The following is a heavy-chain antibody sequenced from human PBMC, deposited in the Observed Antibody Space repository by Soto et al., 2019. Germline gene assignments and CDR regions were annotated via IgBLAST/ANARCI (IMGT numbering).Heavy chain of an antibody. D-gene: IGHD4-17*01. Sequence: QVQLVQSGAEVKKPGSSVKVYCKASGGTFSSYAISWVRQAPGQGLEWMGGIIPIFGTANYAQKFQGRVTITAAKSTSTAYMELSSLRSEDTAVYYCARDQEVRLKTTVVTLAFDIWGQGTMVTVSS. CDR2: IIPIFGTA. V-gene: IGHV1-69*06. CDR1: GGTFSSYA. J-gene: IGHJ3*02. CDR3: ARDQEVRLKTTVVTLAFDI.